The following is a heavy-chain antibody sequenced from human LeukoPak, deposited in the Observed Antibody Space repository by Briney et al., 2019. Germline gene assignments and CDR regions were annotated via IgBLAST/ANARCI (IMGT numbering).Heavy chain of an antibody. D-gene: IGHD2/OR15-2a*01. Sequence: SETLSLTCTVPGGSFGNYYWSWIRQPPGKGLEWIGYIYDSGTTNYNPSLKSRVTISVGTSKNQFSLTLNSVTAADTAVYYCARDFSAAFDIWGQGTMVTVSS. CDR2: IYDSGTT. CDR3: ARDFSAAFDI. V-gene: IGHV4-59*01. J-gene: IGHJ3*02. CDR1: GGSFGNYY.